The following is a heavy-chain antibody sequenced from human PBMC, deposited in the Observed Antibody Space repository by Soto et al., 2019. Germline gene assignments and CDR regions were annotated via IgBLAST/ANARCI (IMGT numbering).Heavy chain of an antibody. CDR3: AQVAGWLHPEENAY. D-gene: IGHD5-12*01. CDR1: GFTFSSYG. Sequence: QVQLVESGGGVVQPGRSLRLSCAASGFTFSSYGMHWVRQAPGKGLEWVAVISYDGSNKYYADSVKGRFTISRDNSKNTLYLQRNSRRAEDTAVYYCAQVAGWLHPEENAYWGQGTLVTVSS. CDR2: ISYDGSNK. J-gene: IGHJ4*02. V-gene: IGHV3-30*18.